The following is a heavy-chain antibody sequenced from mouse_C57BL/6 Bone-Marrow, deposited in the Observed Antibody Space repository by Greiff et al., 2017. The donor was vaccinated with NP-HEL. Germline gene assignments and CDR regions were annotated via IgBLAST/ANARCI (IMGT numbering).Heavy chain of an antibody. V-gene: IGHV1-62-2*01. CDR1: GYTFTEYT. D-gene: IGHD1-1*01. CDR3: ARHGDYFGSSYGYFDV. CDR2: FYPGSGSI. Sequence: VKLLESGAELVKPGASVKLSCKASGYTFTEYTIHWVKQRSGQGLEWIGWFYPGSGSIKYNEKFKDKATLTADKSSSTVYMDLSRLPSEDSAVYFCARHGDYFGSSYGYFDVWGTGTTVTVSS. J-gene: IGHJ1*03.